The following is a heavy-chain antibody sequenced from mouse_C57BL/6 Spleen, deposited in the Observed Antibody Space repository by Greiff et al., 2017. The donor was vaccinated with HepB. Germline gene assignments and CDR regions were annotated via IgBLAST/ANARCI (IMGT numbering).Heavy chain of an antibody. CDR1: GYSITSGYY. D-gene: IGHD1-1*01. J-gene: IGHJ3*01. V-gene: IGHV3-6*01. CDR3: ARGDYYGSSLFAY. Sequence: EVKLMESGPGLVKPSQSLSLTCSVTGYSITSGYYWNWIRQFPGNKLEWMGYISYDGSNNYNPSLKNRISITRDTSKNQFFLKLNSVTTEDTATYYCARGDYYGSSLFAYWGQGTLVTVSA. CDR2: ISYDGSN.